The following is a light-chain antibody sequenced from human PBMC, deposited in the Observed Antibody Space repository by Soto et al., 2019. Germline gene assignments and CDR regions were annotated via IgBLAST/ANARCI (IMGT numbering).Light chain of an antibody. CDR3: QQSYITPPIT. J-gene: IGKJ5*01. CDR2: AAS. CDR1: QSVSRY. Sequence: DVQMIQSPSSLSALVGDRVTITCRASQSVSRYLNWYQHKPGKAPKLLINAASNLRSGVPSRFSGSGSGTDFTLTIDGLQPEDFAVYYCQQSYITPPITFGQGTRLEVK. V-gene: IGKV1-39*01.